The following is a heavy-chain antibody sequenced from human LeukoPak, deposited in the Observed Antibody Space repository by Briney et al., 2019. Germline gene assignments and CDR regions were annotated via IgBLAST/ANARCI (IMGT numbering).Heavy chain of an antibody. Sequence: PGGSLRLSCAASGFTFSSSSMNWVRQAPGKGLEWVSYISSSSSTIYYADSVKGRSTISRDNAKNSLYLQMNSLRAEDTAVYYCARGETHDGGNYYWGQGTLVTVSS. V-gene: IGHV3-48*01. CDR2: ISSSSSTI. CDR1: GFTFSSSS. D-gene: IGHD2-21*01. CDR3: ARGETHDGGNYY. J-gene: IGHJ4*02.